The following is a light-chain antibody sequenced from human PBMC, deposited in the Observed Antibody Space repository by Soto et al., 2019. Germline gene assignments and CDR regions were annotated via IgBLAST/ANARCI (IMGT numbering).Light chain of an antibody. CDR3: HQYGRSSCT. V-gene: IGKV3-20*01. Sequence: EIVLTQSPGTLSLSPGERATLSCRASQSVSSSYLAWYQQKPGQASRLLIYGASSRATGIPDRFSGRGSGTDFTLTITRLEPEDFAVYYCHQYGRSSCTFGQRTKEPIK. J-gene: IGKJ1*01. CDR1: QSVSSSY. CDR2: GAS.